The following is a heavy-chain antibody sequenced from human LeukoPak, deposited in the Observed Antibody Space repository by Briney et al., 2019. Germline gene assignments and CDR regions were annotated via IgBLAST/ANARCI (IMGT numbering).Heavy chain of an antibody. CDR2: INPNSGGT. J-gene: IGHJ4*02. Sequence: ASVKVSCKASGYTFTSYAMNWVRQAPGQGLEWMGWINPNSGGTNYAQKFQGRVTMTRDTSISTAYMELSRLRFDDTAVYYCAREGRDYYGSGSYYRHFDYWGRGTLVTVPS. V-gene: IGHV1-2*02. CDR1: GYTFTSYA. D-gene: IGHD3-10*01. CDR3: AREGRDYYGSGSYYRHFDY.